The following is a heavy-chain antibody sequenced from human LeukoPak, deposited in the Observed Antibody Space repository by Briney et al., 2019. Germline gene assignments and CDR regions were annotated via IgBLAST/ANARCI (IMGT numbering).Heavy chain of an antibody. Sequence: PGGSLRLSCAASGFTFSSYDMNWVRHATGKGLKWVSGIGTVGDTYYPGSVKGRFTVSRENAKNSLYLRMNSLRAGDTAVYYCARAGYSYGYGWYFDLWGRGTLVTVSS. V-gene: IGHV3-13*04. CDR2: IGTVGDT. CDR3: ARAGYSYGYGWYFDL. CDR1: GFTFSSYD. J-gene: IGHJ2*01. D-gene: IGHD5-18*01.